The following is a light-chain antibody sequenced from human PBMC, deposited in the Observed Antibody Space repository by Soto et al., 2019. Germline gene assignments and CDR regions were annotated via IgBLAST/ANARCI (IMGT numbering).Light chain of an antibody. J-gene: IGKJ1*01. V-gene: IGKV1-5*03. CDR1: QSISSW. Sequence: DIQMTQSPSTLSASVGDRVTITCRASQSISSWLAWYQQKPGKAPKLLIYKASSLESGVPSRLRGSGSGTQFTLTISSLQPDDFATYYCQQYNSYWRTFGQGTKVEIK. CDR3: QQYNSYWRT. CDR2: KAS.